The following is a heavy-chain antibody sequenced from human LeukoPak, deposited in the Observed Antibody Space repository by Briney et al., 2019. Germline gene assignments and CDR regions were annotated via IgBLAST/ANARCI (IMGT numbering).Heavy chain of an antibody. CDR2: INPNSGGT. CDR1: GYTFTGYY. CDR3: ARVAVAYAPLPTDY. J-gene: IGHJ4*02. V-gene: IGHV1-2*02. D-gene: IGHD2-21*01. Sequence: ASVKVSCKASGYTFTGYYMHWVRQAPGQGLEWMGWINPNSGGTNYAQKFQGRVTMTRDTSISTAYMELSRLRSDDTAVYYCARVAVAYAPLPTDYWGQGTLVTVSS.